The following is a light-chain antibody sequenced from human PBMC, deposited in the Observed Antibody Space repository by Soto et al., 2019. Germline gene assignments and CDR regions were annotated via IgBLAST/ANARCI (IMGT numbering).Light chain of an antibody. V-gene: IGLV1-40*01. CDR3: QSYDSSLSGWV. CDR1: SSNIGAGYD. CDR2: GNS. Sequence: QSVLTQPPSVSGAPGQRVTISCTGSSSNIGAGYDVHWYQQLPGTAPKLLIYGNSNRPSGVPDRFSGSKSGTSASLAINGLLPEDEADYYCQSYDSSLSGWVFGGGTKLTVL. J-gene: IGLJ3*02.